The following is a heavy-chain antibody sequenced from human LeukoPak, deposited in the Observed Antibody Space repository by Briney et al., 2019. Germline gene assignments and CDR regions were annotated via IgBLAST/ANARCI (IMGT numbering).Heavy chain of an antibody. D-gene: IGHD6-13*01. CDR1: GYSFTSYW. CDR3: AASPGYSSSWYSWFDP. V-gene: IGHV5-51*01. CDR2: IYPGDSDT. Sequence: GESLKISCKGSGYSFTSYWIGWVRQMPGKGLERMGIIYPGDSDTRYSPSFQGQVTISADKSISTAYLQWSSLKASDTAMYYCAASPGYSSSWYSWFDPWGQGTLVTVSS. J-gene: IGHJ5*02.